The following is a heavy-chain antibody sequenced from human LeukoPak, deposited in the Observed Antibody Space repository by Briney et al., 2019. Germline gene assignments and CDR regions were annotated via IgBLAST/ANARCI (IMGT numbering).Heavy chain of an antibody. J-gene: IGHJ4*02. CDR1: GGSISSYY. CDR3: ARDGRRGDGYTLDY. V-gene: IGHV4-4*09. CDR2: IYTSGST. Sequence: SETLSLTCTVSGGSISSYYWSWIRQPPGKGLEWIGYIYTSGSTNYNPSLKSRVTISVDTSKNQFSLKLSPVTAADTAVYYCARDGRRGDGYTLDYWGQGTLVTVSS. D-gene: IGHD5-24*01.